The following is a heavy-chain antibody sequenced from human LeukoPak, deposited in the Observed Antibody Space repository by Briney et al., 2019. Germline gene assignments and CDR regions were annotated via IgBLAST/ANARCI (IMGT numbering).Heavy chain of an antibody. V-gene: IGHV3-21*01. CDR3: ARDYGYYDSSGYDHRDDAFDI. CDR2: ISSSSSYI. CDR1: GFTFSSYS. D-gene: IGHD3-22*01. J-gene: IGHJ3*02. Sequence: GGSLRLSCAASGFTFSSYSMNWGRQAPGEGLEWGSSISSSSSYIYYADSVKGRFTISRDNAKNSLYLQMNSLRAEDTAVYYCARDYGYYDSSGYDHRDDAFDIWGQGTMVTVSS.